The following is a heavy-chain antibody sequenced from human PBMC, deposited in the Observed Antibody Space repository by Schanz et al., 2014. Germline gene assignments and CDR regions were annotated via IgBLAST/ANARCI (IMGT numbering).Heavy chain of an antibody. CDR2: INHGGST. CDR1: GGSFSGYY. J-gene: IGHJ2*01. V-gene: IGHV4-34*01. Sequence: QVQLQQWGAGLLKPSETLSLTCAVYGGSFSGYYWSWIRQPPGKGLEWIAEINHGGSTNYNPSLKSRVTIPLDTSKNQFSLTLTSLTAADTAVYYCARDTTWRLDLWGRGTLVTVSS. D-gene: IGHD1-1*01. CDR3: ARDTTWRLDL.